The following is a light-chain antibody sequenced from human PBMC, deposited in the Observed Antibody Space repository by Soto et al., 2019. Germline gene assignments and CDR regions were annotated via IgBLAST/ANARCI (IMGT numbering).Light chain of an antibody. J-gene: IGLJ3*02. Sequence: QSVLTQPASVSGSPGQSITISCTGTNSDVDGYDYVSWYQHYPGKAPKLLIYQVNNRPSGVSSRFSGSTSGNTASLTFSGLQAEDEADYYCSSLTSSNTWVFGGGTKLTVL. CDR3: SSLTSSNTWV. CDR2: QVN. CDR1: NSDVDGYDY. V-gene: IGLV2-14*01.